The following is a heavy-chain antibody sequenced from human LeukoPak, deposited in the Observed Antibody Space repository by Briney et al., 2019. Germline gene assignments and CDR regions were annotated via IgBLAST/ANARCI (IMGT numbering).Heavy chain of an antibody. J-gene: IGHJ4*02. Sequence: PSETLSLTCAVSGASISSYYWSWIRQPPGKGLEWIGYIFHTGSTYYNPFLMSRVTMSMDTSKNHFSLQLTSVTAADTAGYYCAKWAPGSRHFDLWGQGTLVTVSS. CDR2: IFHTGST. V-gene: IGHV4-59*01. CDR1: GASISSYY. CDR3: AKWAPGSRHFDL. D-gene: IGHD2-8*01.